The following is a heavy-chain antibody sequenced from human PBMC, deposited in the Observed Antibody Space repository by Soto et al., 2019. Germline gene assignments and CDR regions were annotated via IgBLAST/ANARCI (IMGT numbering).Heavy chain of an antibody. J-gene: IGHJ6*02. CDR3: ARERGGGFGDV. Sequence: EVQLVESGGGLVQPGGSLRLSCAASGFTFSSYYMNWVRQAPGKGLVWVARITSDGSSRTYADSVKGRFTISRDNAKNTLYLQMNSLRAEDTAVYSCARERGGGFGDVWGQGTTVTVSS. CDR1: GFTFSSYY. V-gene: IGHV3-74*01. D-gene: IGHD3-10*01. CDR2: ITSDGSSR.